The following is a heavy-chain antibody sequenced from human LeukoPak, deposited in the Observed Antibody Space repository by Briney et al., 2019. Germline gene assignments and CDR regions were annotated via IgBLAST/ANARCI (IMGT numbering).Heavy chain of an antibody. J-gene: IGHJ4*02. Sequence: ASVKVSCKASGYTFTSYDINWVRQATGQGLEWMGWMNPNSGNTGYAQKFQGRVTMTRNTSISTAYMELSSLRSEDTAVYYCARRIWSGYYFDYWGQGTLVTVSS. CDR2: MNPNSGNT. D-gene: IGHD3-3*01. V-gene: IGHV1-8*01. CDR1: GYTFTSYD. CDR3: ARRIWSGYYFDY.